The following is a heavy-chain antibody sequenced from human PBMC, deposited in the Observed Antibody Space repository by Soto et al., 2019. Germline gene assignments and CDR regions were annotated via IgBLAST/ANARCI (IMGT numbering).Heavy chain of an antibody. CDR3: ARDHEWFGELLDHYYYYGMDV. CDR1: GFTFSSYS. V-gene: IGHV3-21*01. CDR2: ISSSSSYI. D-gene: IGHD3-10*01. J-gene: IGHJ6*02. Sequence: EVQLVESGGGLVKPGGSLRLSCAASGFTFSSYSMNWVRQAPGKGLEWVSSISSSSSYIYYADSVKGRFTISRDNAKNSLYLQMNSLRAEDTAVYYCARDHEWFGELLDHYYYYGMDVWGQGTTVTVSS.